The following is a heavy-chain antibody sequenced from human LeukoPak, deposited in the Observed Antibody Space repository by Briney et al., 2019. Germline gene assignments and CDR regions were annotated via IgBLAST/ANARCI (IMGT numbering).Heavy chain of an antibody. D-gene: IGHD3-10*01. CDR1: GFTFSSYW. Sequence: PGGSLRLSCAASGFTFSSYWMSWIRQPPGKGLEWIGYIYYSGSTNYNPSLKSRVTISVDTSKNQFSLKLSSVTAADTAVYYCARSSYYGNYYYYMDVWGKGTTVTVSS. CDR3: ARSSYYGNYYYYMDV. CDR2: IYYSGST. V-gene: IGHV4-59*01. J-gene: IGHJ6*03.